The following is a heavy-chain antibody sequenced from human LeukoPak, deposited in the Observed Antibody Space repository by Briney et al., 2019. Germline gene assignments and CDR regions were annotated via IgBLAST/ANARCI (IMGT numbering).Heavy chain of an antibody. J-gene: IGHJ4*02. Sequence: SETLSLTCAVYGGSFSGYYWSWIRQPPGKGLEWIGYIYHSGSTYYNPSLKSRVTISVDRSKNQFSLKLSSVTAADTAVYYCARYRNGYKRFDYWGQGTLVTVSS. CDR3: ARYRNGYKRFDY. CDR2: IYHSGST. D-gene: IGHD5-24*01. CDR1: GGSFSGYY. V-gene: IGHV4-34*01.